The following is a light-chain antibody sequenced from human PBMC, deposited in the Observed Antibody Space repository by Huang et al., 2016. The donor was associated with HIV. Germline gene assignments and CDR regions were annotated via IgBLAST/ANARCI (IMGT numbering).Light chain of an antibody. J-gene: IGKJ4*01. CDR2: WAS. CDR1: QSVLYSSTNKNY. Sequence: DIVMTQSPDSLAVSLGERATINCKSSQSVLYSSTNKNYLAWHQQKPGQPPKLLIYWASTRESGVPDRFSGSGSGTDFTLTISSLQAEDVAVYYCQQYYSTPLTFGGGTKVEIK. CDR3: QQYYSTPLT. V-gene: IGKV4-1*01.